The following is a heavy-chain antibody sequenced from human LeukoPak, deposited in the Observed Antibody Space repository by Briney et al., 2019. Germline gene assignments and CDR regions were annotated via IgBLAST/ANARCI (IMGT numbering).Heavy chain of an antibody. Sequence: GGSLRLSCAASGFTFSSYGMHWVRQAPGKGLEWVAVISYDGSNKYYADSVKGRFAISRDNSKSTLYLQMNSLRTEDTSVYYCATGESSYYYYYAMDSWGQGTTVTVSS. CDR3: ATGESSYYYYYAMDS. V-gene: IGHV3-30*03. CDR2: ISYDGSNK. CDR1: GFTFSSYG. J-gene: IGHJ6*02. D-gene: IGHD2-21*01.